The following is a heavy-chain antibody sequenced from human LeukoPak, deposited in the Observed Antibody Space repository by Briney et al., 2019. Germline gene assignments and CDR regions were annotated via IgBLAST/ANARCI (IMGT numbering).Heavy chain of an antibody. CDR2: ISAYNGNT. CDR3: ARDKQVAGKRYYYYGMDV. V-gene: IGHV1-18*01. J-gene: IGHJ6*02. CDR1: GYTFTSYG. Sequence: GASVKVSCKASGYTFTSYGISWVRQAPGQGLEWMGWISAYNGNTNYAQKLQGRVTMTTDTSTSTAYMELRSLRSDDTAVYYCARDKQVAGKRYYYYGMDVWGQGTTVTVSS. D-gene: IGHD6-19*01.